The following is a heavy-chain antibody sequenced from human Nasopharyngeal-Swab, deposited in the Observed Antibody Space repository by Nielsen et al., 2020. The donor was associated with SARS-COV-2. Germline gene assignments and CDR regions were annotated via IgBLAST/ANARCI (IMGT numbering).Heavy chain of an antibody. CDR1: GFTVSSNY. Sequence: GGSLRLPCAVSGFTVSSNYMSWVRQAPGKGLEWVSVIYSGGSTYYADSVKGRFTISRDNSKNTLYLQMNSLRAEDTAVYYCARDSKIPRVAAPGTYYWGQGTLVTVSS. J-gene: IGHJ4*01. CDR2: IYSGGST. V-gene: IGHV3-53*01. D-gene: IGHD6-13*01. CDR3: ARDSKIPRVAAPGTYY.